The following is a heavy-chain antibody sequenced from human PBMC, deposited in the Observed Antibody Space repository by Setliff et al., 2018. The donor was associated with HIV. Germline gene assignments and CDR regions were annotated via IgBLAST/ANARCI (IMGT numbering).Heavy chain of an antibody. V-gene: IGHV3-30-3*01. D-gene: IGHD3-10*01. J-gene: IGHJ4*02. CDR2: ISYDGSNK. Sequence: PGGSLRLSCAASGFTFSSYAMHWVRQAPGKGLEWVAVISYDGSNKYYADSVKGRFTISRDNSKNTLYLQMNSLRAEDTAVYYCARTITMVRGAPGCYVYWGQGTLVTVS. CDR3: ARTITMVRGAPGCYVY. CDR1: GFTFSSYA.